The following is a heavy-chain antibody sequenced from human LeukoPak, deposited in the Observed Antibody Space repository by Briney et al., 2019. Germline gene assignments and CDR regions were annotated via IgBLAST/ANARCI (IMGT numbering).Heavy chain of an antibody. J-gene: IGHJ4*02. CDR2: ISWNSGSI. V-gene: IGHV3-9*01. D-gene: IGHD2-2*02. Sequence: GRSLRLSCAASGLTFDDYAMHWVRQAPGKGLEWVSGISWNSGSIGYADSVKGRFTISRDNAKNTLYLQMNSLRAEDTAVYYCAKEAGDCSSTSCYTSYYFDYWGQGTLVTVSS. CDR1: GLTFDDYA. CDR3: AKEAGDCSSTSCYTSYYFDY.